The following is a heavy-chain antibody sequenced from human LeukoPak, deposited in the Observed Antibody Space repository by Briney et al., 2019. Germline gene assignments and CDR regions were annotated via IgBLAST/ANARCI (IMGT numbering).Heavy chain of an antibody. J-gene: IGHJ6*03. CDR3: ANCIAAAGFPPYYYMDV. V-gene: IGHV3-21*04. CDR1: GFTFSSYS. D-gene: IGHD6-13*01. Sequence: GGSLRLSCAASGFTFSSYSMNWVRQAPGKGLEWVSSISSSSSYIYYADSVKGRFTISRDNSKNTLYLQMNSLRAEDTAVYYCANCIAAAGFPPYYYMDVWGKGTTVTVSS. CDR2: ISSSSSYI.